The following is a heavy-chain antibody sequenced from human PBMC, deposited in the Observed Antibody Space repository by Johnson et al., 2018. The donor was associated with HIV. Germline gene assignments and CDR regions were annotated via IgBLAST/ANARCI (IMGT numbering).Heavy chain of an antibody. V-gene: IGHV3-23*04. Sequence: VQLVESGGGLVQPGGSLRLSCAASGFTFSSYAMSWVRQAPGKGLEWVSAISGSGGSTYYADSVKGRFTISRDNSKNTLYLQMNSLRAEDTAVYYCAKDRTWGWWWLLDAFDIWGQGTMVTVSS. D-gene: IGHD2-21*01. CDR3: AKDRTWGWWWLLDAFDI. CDR1: GFTFSSYA. CDR2: ISGSGGST. J-gene: IGHJ3*02.